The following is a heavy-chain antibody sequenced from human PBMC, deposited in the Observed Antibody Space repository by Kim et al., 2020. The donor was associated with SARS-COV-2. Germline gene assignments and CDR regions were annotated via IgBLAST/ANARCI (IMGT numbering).Heavy chain of an antibody. V-gene: IGHV3-23*01. Sequence: DSVKGRFTISRDNSKNTLYLQMNSLRAEDTAVYYCAKGLRFLEWLLVFDYWGQGTLVTVSS. CDR3: AKGLRFLEWLLVFDY. D-gene: IGHD3-3*01. J-gene: IGHJ4*02.